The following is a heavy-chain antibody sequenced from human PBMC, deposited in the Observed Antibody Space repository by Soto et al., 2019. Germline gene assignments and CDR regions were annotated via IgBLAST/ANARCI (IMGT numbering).Heavy chain of an antibody. CDR1: GFTFSSYS. CDR3: ARDPATAMVYYGMDV. Sequence: GGSLRLSCAASGFTFSSYSMNWVRQAPGKGLEWVSYISSSSTIYYADSVKGRFTISRDNAKNSLYLQMNSLRDEDTAVYYCARDPATAMVYYGMDVWGQGTTVTVSS. J-gene: IGHJ6*02. CDR2: ISSSSTI. D-gene: IGHD5-18*01. V-gene: IGHV3-48*02.